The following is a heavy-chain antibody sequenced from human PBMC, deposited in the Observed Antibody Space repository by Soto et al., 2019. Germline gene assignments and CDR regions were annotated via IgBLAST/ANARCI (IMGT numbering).Heavy chain of an antibody. V-gene: IGHV4-4*02. CDR2: IYHSGST. D-gene: IGHD3-3*01. Sequence: PSETLSLTCTVSGGSISSSNWWSWVRQPPGKGLEWIGEIYHSGSTYYNPSLKSRVTISVDRSKNQFSLKLSSVTAADTAVYYCARHDFGVVNNWFDPWGQGTLVTVSS. J-gene: IGHJ5*02. CDR3: ARHDFGVVNNWFDP. CDR1: GGSISSSNW.